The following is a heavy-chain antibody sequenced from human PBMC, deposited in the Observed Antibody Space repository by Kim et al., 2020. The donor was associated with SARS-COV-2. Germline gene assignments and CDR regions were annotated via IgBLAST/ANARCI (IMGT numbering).Heavy chain of an antibody. V-gene: IGHV1-46*01. CDR2: INPSGGST. J-gene: IGHJ5*02. CDR1: GYTFTSYY. Sequence: ASVKVSCKASGYTFTSYYMHWVRQAPGQGLEWMGIINPSGGSTSYAQKFQGRVTMTRDTSTSTVYMELSSLRSEDTAVYYCARAERGGIGHWWFDPWGQGTLVTVSS. CDR3: ARAERGGIGHWWFDP.